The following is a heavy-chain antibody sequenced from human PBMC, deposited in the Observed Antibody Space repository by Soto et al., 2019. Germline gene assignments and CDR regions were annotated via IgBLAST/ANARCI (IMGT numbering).Heavy chain of an antibody. J-gene: IGHJ5*02. Sequence: TSETLSLTCTVSGGSISSSSYYWGWIRQPPGKGLEWIGSIYYSGSTYYNPSLKSRVTISVDTSTNQSSLKLSSVTAADTAVYYCVRLRYYYDSSGHAWFDPWGQGTLVTVSS. CDR3: VRLRYYYDSSGHAWFDP. D-gene: IGHD3-22*01. CDR2: IYYSGST. CDR1: GGSISSSSYY. V-gene: IGHV4-39*01.